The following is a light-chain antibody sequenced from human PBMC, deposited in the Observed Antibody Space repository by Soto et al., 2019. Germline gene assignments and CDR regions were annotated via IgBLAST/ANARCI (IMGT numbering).Light chain of an antibody. J-gene: IGKJ2*01. CDR1: QSLSSDS. CDR3: HQYGTSPPT. CDR2: GVS. V-gene: IGKV3-20*01. Sequence: IVLTQSPGTLSLAPGKGATLSCRASQSLSSDSLAWYRQKLGQAPRLLIYGVSKRATGLPDRFSGGGSGTDFTLTITRLEPQDSAVTYCHQYGTSPPTFGQGTRLEIK.